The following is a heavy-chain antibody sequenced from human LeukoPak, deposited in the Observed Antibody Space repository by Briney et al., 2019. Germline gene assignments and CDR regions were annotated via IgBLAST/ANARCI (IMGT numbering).Heavy chain of an antibody. Sequence: SETLSLTCTVSGYSINNGYYWGWIRQPPGKGLEWIGSIYRDGATYYNPSLKSRVTISVDTSKNQFSLKLSSVTAADTALYYCARVVASTSIDSWGQGTLVTVSS. V-gene: IGHV4-38-2*02. CDR1: GYSINNGYY. J-gene: IGHJ4*02. D-gene: IGHD2-15*01. CDR2: IYRDGAT. CDR3: ARVVASTSIDS.